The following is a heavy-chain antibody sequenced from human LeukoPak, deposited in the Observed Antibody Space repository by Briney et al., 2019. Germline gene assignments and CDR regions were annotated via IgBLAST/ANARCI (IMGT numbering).Heavy chain of an antibody. CDR1: GGTFSSYA. D-gene: IGHD6-19*01. Sequence: ASVKVSCKASGGTFSSYAISWVRQAPGQGLEWMGGIIPIFGTANYAQKFQGRVTITADESTSTAYMELSSLRSEDTAVYYCASPPGIAVAGTWWYFQPWGQGTLVTVSS. CDR3: ASPPGIAVAGTWWYFQP. V-gene: IGHV1-69*13. CDR2: IIPIFGTA. J-gene: IGHJ1*01.